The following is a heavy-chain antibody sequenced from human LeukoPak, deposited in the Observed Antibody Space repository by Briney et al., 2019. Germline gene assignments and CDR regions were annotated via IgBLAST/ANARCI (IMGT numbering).Heavy chain of an antibody. CDR3: ARDLLWLGYYDILTGSYYYGMDV. V-gene: IGHV1-18*01. CDR2: ISAYNGNT. J-gene: IGHJ6*02. Sequence: GASVKVSCKASGYTFTSYGISWVRQSLGQGLEWMGWISAYNGNTNYAPKLQGRVTMTTDTSTSTAYMELRSLRSDDTAVYYCARDLLWLGYYDILTGSYYYGMDVWGQGTTVTVSS. D-gene: IGHD3-9*01. CDR1: GYTFTSYG.